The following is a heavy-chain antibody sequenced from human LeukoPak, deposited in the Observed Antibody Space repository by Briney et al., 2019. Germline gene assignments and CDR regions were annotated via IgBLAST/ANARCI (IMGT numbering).Heavy chain of an antibody. CDR1: GGSISRVRYY. J-gene: IGHJ4*02. V-gene: IGHV4-31*01. Sequence: SDTLSLTRTVSGGSISRVRYYGSWIRQHPGRGVEWIVYTYNSVSTYYNPSLKSQITISVDTSKNQFSLKLSSVTAADTVVYYCARVSSTYFDYWGQGTLVTVSS. CDR3: ARVSSTYFDY. CDR2: TYNSVST.